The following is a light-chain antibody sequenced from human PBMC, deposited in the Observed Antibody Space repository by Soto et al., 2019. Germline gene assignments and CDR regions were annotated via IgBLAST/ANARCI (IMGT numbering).Light chain of an antibody. V-gene: IGKV3D-20*01. J-gene: IGKJ1*01. Sequence: EIVMTQSPATLSLSLGERATISCGASQSVSSSYLSWYQQKPGLAPRLLISDASSRATVIPDRFSGSGAGTDFTLTISILEPEYFAVYYCQQYGSSPRTFGQGTKVEIK. CDR1: QSVSSSY. CDR3: QQYGSSPRT. CDR2: DAS.